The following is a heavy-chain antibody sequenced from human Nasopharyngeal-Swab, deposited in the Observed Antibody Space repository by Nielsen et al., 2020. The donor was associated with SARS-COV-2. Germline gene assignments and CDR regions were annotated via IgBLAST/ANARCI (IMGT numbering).Heavy chain of an antibody. J-gene: IGHJ4*02. CDR1: GFTLSKYW. V-gene: IGHV3-74*01. Sequence: ETLSLTCAASGFTLSKYWMHWVRQAPGKGLVWVSHIKNDGTTTTYADAVKGRFTMSRDDAKNTLYWQMNSLRTEDTAVYYCARDGQGAVDLDYWGQGSLVIVSS. CDR3: ARDGQGAVDLDY. D-gene: IGHD6-19*01. CDR2: IKNDGTTT.